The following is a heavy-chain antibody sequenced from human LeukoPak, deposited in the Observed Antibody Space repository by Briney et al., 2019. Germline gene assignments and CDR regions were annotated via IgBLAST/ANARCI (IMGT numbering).Heavy chain of an antibody. D-gene: IGHD2-2*01. CDR1: GYTFTSYD. J-gene: IGHJ5*02. Sequence: ASVKVSCKASGYTFTSYDINWVRQATGQGLEWMGWMNPNSGNTGYAQKFQGRVTITRNTSISKAYMELSSLRSEDTAVYYCARKVPAARRGRWFDPWGQGTLVTVSS. CDR2: MNPNSGNT. CDR3: ARKVPAARRGRWFDP. V-gene: IGHV1-8*03.